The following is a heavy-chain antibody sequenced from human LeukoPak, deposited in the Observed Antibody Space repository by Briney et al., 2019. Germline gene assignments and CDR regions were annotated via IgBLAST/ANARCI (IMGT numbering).Heavy chain of an antibody. CDR3: ATYYYDSSGYYYDPHFDY. D-gene: IGHD3-22*01. CDR2: IIPIFGTA. CDR1: GGAFSSYA. J-gene: IGHJ4*02. V-gene: IGHV1-69*05. Sequence: SVKVSCKASGGAFSSYAISWVRQAPGQGLEWMGGIIPIFGTANYAQKFQGRVTITTDGSTSTAYMELSSLRSEDTAVYYCATYYYDSSGYYYDPHFDYWGQGTLVTVSS.